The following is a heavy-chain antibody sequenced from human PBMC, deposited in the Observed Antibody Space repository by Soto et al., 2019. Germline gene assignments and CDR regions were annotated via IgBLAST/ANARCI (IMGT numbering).Heavy chain of an antibody. CDR2: IRSKTDGGTT. CDR1: RFTFSNAW. CDR3: TSTRGTPDV. D-gene: IGHD3-16*01. V-gene: IGHV3-15*01. J-gene: IGHJ6*02. Sequence: GGSLRLSCAASRFTFSNAWMSWVRQAPGKGLEWVGRIRSKTDGGTTDYAAPVKGRFTISRDDSTNTLFLQMNSLKTEDTAVYYRTSTRGTPDVWGQGTTVTVSS.